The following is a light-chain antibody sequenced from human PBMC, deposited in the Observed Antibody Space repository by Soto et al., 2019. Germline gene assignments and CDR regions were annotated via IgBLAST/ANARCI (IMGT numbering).Light chain of an antibody. V-gene: IGLV2-23*01. CDR3: CSSAPESTYV. CDR1: SSVVGAYNS. CDR2: KGT. Sequence: QSVLAQPASVSGSPGQSITISCTGTSSVVGAYNSVSWYQQHPHRAPQVIIYKGTQRPSGVSNRFSGSTSGSAASLTISALQADDEADYFCCSSAPESTYVFGTGTKVTVL. J-gene: IGLJ1*01.